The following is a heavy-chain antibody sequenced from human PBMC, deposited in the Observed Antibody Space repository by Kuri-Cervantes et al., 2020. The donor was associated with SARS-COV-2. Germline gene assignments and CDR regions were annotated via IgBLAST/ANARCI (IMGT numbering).Heavy chain of an antibody. D-gene: IGHD3-3*01. CDR1: GFTFSSYR. J-gene: IGHJ6*02. CDR2: IKQDGSEK. CDR3: ARDPRNLAIFGVVIKGYYYYGMDV. V-gene: IGHV3-7*05. Sequence: ETLSLTCAASGFTFSSYRMSWVRQAPGKGLEWVANIKQDGSEKYYVDSVKGRFTISRDNAKNSLYLQMNSLRAEDTAVYYCARDPRNLAIFGVVIKGYYYYGMDVWGQGTTVTVSS.